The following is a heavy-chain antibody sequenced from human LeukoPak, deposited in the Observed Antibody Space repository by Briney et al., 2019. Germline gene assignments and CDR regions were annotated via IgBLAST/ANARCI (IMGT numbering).Heavy chain of an antibody. CDR3: VRKNRDFNAAFDT. CDR2: VTHSGAIT. CDR1: GFTFSRSV. V-gene: IGHV3-23*01. D-gene: IGHD1-14*01. J-gene: IGHJ3*02. Sequence: GGSLRLSCAASGFTFSRSVMNWVRQAPGKGLEWVAGVTHSGAITEYADSVKGRFTISRDNSKNTVYLHMNSLRAEDTAVYYCVRKNRDFNAAFDTWGQGTVVTVSS.